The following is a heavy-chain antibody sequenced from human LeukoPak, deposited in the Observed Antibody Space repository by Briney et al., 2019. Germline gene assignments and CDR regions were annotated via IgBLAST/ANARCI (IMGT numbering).Heavy chain of an antibody. J-gene: IGHJ4*02. CDR1: GFTFSSYS. Sequence: GGSLRLSCAASGFTFSSYSMNWVHQAPGKGLEWVSSISSSSSYIYYADSVKGRFTISRDNAKNSLYLQMNSLRAEDTAVYYCAGVRGVINDYWGQGTLVTVSS. CDR2: ISSSSSYI. CDR3: AGVRGVINDY. D-gene: IGHD3-10*01. V-gene: IGHV3-21*01.